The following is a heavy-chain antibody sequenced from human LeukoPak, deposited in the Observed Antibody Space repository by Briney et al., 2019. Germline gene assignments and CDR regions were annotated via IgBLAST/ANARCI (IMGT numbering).Heavy chain of an antibody. D-gene: IGHD3-22*01. CDR2: ISAYNGNT. J-gene: IGHJ4*02. CDR3: ARDPEFANYDSSGFDY. Sequence: ASVKVSCKASGYTFTSYGISWVRQAPGQGLEWMGWISAYNGNTNYAQKLQGRVTMTTDTSTSTAYMELRSLRSDDTAVYYCARDPEFANYDSSGFDYWGQGTLVTVSS. CDR1: GYTFTSYG. V-gene: IGHV1-18*01.